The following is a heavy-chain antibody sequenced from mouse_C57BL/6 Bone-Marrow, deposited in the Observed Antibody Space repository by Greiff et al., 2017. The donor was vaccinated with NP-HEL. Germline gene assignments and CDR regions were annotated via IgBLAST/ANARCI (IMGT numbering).Heavy chain of an antibody. D-gene: IGHD1-1*01. CDR1: GYTFTSYT. V-gene: IGHV1-4*01. J-gene: IGHJ2*01. CDR2: INPSSGYP. CDR3: SRLGGYYGSSYDYFDY. Sequence: VQLQQSGAELARPGASVKMSCKASGYTFTSYTMHWVKQRPGQGLEWIGYINPSSGYPKSNQKFKDKATLTADKSSSTSYMQLSSLTSADSAVYYYSRLGGYYGSSYDYFDYWGQGTTLTVSS.